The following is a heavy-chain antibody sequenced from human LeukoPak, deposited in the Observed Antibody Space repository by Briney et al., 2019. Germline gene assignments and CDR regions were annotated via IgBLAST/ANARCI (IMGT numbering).Heavy chain of an antibody. V-gene: IGHV4-59*01. CDR3: ARDDILTGRFDY. Sequence: SETLSLTCTVSGGSISSYYWSWIRQPPGKGLEWIGYIYYSGSTNYNPSLKSRVTISVDTSKNQFSLKLSSVTAADTAVYYCARDDILTGRFDYWGQGTLVTVSS. J-gene: IGHJ4*02. CDR2: IYYSGST. CDR1: GGSISSYY. D-gene: IGHD3-9*01.